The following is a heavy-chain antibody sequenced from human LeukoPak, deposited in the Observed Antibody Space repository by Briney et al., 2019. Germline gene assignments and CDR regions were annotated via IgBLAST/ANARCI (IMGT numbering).Heavy chain of an antibody. CDR3: ARYSYYYDSSGYYPH. CDR2: INPNSGGT. V-gene: IGHV1-2*02. D-gene: IGHD3-22*01. J-gene: IGHJ4*02. CDR1: GYTFTGYY. Sequence: ASAKVSCKASGYTFTGYYMHCVRQAPGQGLEWIGWINPNSGGTNYAQKFQGRVTMTRATSISTAYMELSRLRSDDTAVYYCARYSYYYDSSGYYPHWGQGTLVTVSS.